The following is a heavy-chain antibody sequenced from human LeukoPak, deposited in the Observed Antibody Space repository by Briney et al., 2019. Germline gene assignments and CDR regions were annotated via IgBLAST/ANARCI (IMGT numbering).Heavy chain of an antibody. J-gene: IGHJ3*02. CDR2: MNPNSGNT. CDR1: GYTFTSYD. Sequence: ASVKVSCKASGYTFTSYDINWVRQATGQGLEWMGWMNPNSGNTGYAQKFQGRVTMTRNTSIGTAYMELSSLRSEDTAVYYCARGLLELAGAFDIWSQGTMVTVSS. D-gene: IGHD1-7*01. V-gene: IGHV1-8*01. CDR3: ARGLLELAGAFDI.